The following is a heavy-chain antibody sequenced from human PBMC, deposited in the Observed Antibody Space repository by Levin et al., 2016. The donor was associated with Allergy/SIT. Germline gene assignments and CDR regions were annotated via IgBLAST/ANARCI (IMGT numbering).Heavy chain of an antibody. J-gene: IGHJ4*02. CDR2: IKQDGSEK. CDR3: AREERWYDSSGYHYYFDY. Sequence: GESLKISCAASGFTFSSYWMSWVRQAPGKGLEWVANIKQDGSEKYYVDSVKGRFTISRDNAKNSLYLQMNSLRAEDTAVYYCAREERWYDSSGYHYYFDYWGQGTLVTVSS. V-gene: IGHV3-7*01. CDR1: GFTFSSYW. D-gene: IGHD3-22*01.